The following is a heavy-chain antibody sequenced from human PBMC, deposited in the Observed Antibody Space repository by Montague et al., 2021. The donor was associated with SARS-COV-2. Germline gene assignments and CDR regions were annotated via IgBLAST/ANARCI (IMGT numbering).Heavy chain of an antibody. CDR3: ARIGWLRGAFDI. V-gene: IGHV4-39*01. D-gene: IGHD5-12*01. CDR2: SGST. Sequence: SGSTYYNPSLKSRVTISVDTSKNQFSLKLSSVTAADTAVYFCARIGWLRGAFDIWGQGTSVTVSS. J-gene: IGHJ3*02.